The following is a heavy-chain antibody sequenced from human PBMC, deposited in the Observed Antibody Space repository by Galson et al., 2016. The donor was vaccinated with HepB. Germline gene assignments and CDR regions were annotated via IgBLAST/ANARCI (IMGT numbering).Heavy chain of an antibody. CDR2: ISTRRTT. D-gene: IGHD1-1*01. CDR3: AKERLVRRIFDH. Sequence: SQRLSCAASGFVFSNFGLSWVRQAPGKGLGWVASISTRRTTYYSDSVQGRFTISRDNSNNTLYLQMNGLRAEDTAVYYCAKERLVRRIFDHWGQGTLLTVSS. V-gene: IGHV3-23*01. CDR1: GFVFSNFG. J-gene: IGHJ4*02.